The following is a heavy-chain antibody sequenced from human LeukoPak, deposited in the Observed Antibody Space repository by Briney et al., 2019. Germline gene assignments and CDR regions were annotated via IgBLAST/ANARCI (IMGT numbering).Heavy chain of an antibody. V-gene: IGHV4-4*07. CDR1: GGSISSDY. CDR2: VYGSGGT. CDR3: ARGGTYGSGSYRRTTLDY. D-gene: IGHD3-10*01. Sequence: PSETLSLTCTVSGGSISSDYWSWIRQPAGKELEWIGRVYGSGGTNYNPSLNSRVTISADKSKNQFFLKMTSVTAADTAVYYCARGGTYGSGSYRRTTLDYWGQGTLVTVSS. J-gene: IGHJ4*02.